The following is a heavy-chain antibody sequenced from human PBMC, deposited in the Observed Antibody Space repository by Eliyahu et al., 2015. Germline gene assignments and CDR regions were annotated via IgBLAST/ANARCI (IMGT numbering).Heavy chain of an antibody. CDR3: ARLVFHYAWNSYFDY. J-gene: IGHJ4*02. Sequence: QLQLQESGPGLVKPSXTLSLTCSVSDXSISSRDYYWGWVRQPPGRGLEWIASIYYSGTTSYNPSLRSRVTISINTSRNQFSLKVTSVTAADTAVYYCARLVFHYAWNSYFDYWGQGSLVTVSS. CDR1: DXSISSRDYY. CDR2: IYYSGTT. D-gene: IGHD1-7*01. V-gene: IGHV4-39*01.